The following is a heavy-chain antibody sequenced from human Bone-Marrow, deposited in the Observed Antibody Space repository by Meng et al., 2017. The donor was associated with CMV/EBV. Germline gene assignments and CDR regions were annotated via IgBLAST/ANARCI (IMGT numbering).Heavy chain of an antibody. CDR2: INIDGSST. CDR1: FTFSSYW. CDR3: ARVGYDSSGYYYHFDY. J-gene: IGHJ4*02. Sequence: FTFSSYWMHWVRQAPGKGLVWVSRINIDGSSTSYADSVEGRFTISRDNAKNTLYLQMNSLRAEDTAVYYCARVGYDSSGYYYHFDYWGQGTLVTVSS. V-gene: IGHV3-74*01. D-gene: IGHD3-22*01.